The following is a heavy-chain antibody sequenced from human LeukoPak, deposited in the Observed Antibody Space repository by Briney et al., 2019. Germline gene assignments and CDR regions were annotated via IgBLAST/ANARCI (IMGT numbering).Heavy chain of an antibody. CDR1: GFTFSSYA. J-gene: IGHJ4*02. CDR3: AKGLLWFREVGY. D-gene: IGHD3-10*01. Sequence: GGSLRLSCAASGFTFSSYAMSWVRQAPGKGLEWVSAIGGSGGSTYYADSVKGRFTISRDNSKNTLYLQMNSLRAEDTAVYYCAKGLLWFREVGYWGQGTLVTVSS. CDR2: IGGSGGST. V-gene: IGHV3-23*01.